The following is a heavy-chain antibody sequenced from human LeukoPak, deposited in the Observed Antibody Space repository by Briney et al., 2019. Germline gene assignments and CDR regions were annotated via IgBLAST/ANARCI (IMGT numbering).Heavy chain of an antibody. V-gene: IGHV4-59*01. CDR2: IYYSGST. CDR3: ARGRCSSTSCYQAYYYYMDV. D-gene: IGHD2-2*01. Sequence: SETLSLTCIVSGGSISNYYWSWIRQPPGKGLEYIGYIYYSGSTSYNPSLKSRVTISVDTSKNQFSLKLSSVTAADTAVYYCARGRCSSTSCYQAYYYYMDVWGKGTTVTVSS. CDR1: GGSISNYY. J-gene: IGHJ6*03.